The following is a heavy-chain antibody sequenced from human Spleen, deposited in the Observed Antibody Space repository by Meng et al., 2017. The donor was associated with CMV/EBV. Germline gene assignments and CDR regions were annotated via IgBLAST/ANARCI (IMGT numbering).Heavy chain of an antibody. CDR1: GFTFDDYG. CDR3: AKIGSFTYYYYGMDV. J-gene: IGHJ6*02. D-gene: IGHD1-26*01. V-gene: IGHV3-20*04. Sequence: GESLKISCAASGFTFDDYGMSWVRQAPGKGLEWVSTINWNGRTAVYADSVKGRFTISRDNSKNTLFLQMDSLGVEDTAVYYCAKIGSFTYYYYGMDVWGQGTTVTVSS. CDR2: INWNGRTA.